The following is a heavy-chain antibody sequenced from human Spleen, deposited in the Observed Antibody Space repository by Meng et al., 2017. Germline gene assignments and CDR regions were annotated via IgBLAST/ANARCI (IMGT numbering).Heavy chain of an antibody. D-gene: IGHD3-22*01. CDR2: INHSGST. Sequence: LQQWGAGLLKPSETLSPTCTVYGGSFSGFYWTWIRQPPGKGLEWIGEINHSGSTNYNPSLKSRVTMSIDTSKNQFSLKLSSVTAADTAVYYCAREGHSSGYYPNLDYWGQGTLVTVSS. CDR3: AREGHSSGYYPNLDY. CDR1: GGSFSGFY. J-gene: IGHJ4*02. V-gene: IGHV4-34*01.